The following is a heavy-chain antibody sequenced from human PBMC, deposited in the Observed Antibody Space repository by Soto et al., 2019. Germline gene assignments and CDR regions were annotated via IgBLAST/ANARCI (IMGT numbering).Heavy chain of an antibody. V-gene: IGHV3-48*01. CDR2: ISSSSSTI. J-gene: IGHJ4*02. D-gene: IGHD3-22*01. CDR1: GFTFSSYS. CDR3: ARDYYKYYDSSGYYRSPAY. Sequence: GGSLRLSCAASGFTFSSYSMNWVRQAPGKGLEWVSYISSSSSTIYYADSVKGRFTISRDNAKNSLYLQMNSLRAEDTAVYYCARDYYKYYDSSGYYRSPAYWGQGT.